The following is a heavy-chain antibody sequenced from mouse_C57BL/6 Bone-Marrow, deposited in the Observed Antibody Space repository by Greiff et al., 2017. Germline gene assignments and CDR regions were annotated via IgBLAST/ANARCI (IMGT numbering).Heavy chain of an antibody. CDR2: IDPENVGT. Sequence: EVQLQQSGAELVRPGASVKLSCTASGFNFKDDYMHWVKQRPEQGLEWIGWIDPENVGTEYATKFQGKATITADTSSNTAYLQLTSLTSVDTAVYYFPYLLSAWFAYWGQGHLVTVSA. V-gene: IGHV14-4*01. J-gene: IGHJ3*01. CDR1: GFNFKDDY. CDR3: PYLLSAWFAY. D-gene: IGHD1-1*01.